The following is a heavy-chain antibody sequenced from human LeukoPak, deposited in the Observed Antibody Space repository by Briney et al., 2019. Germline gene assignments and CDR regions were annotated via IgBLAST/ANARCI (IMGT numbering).Heavy chain of an antibody. CDR1: GFTFSNYA. V-gene: IGHV3-23*01. CDR3: ASRYCSGGSCYSGWGAGFDP. Sequence: GGSLRLSCAASGFTFSNYAMSWVRQAPGKGLEWVSAISSSGRTTYYADSVKGRFTISRYNAKNSLYLQMNSLRAEDTAVYYCASRYCSGGSCYSGWGAGFDPWGQGTLVTVSS. J-gene: IGHJ5*02. D-gene: IGHD2-15*01. CDR2: ISSSGRTT.